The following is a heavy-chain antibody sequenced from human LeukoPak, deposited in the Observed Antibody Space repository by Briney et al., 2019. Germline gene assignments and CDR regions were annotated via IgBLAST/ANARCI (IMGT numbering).Heavy chain of an antibody. CDR3: AKQRGGYYSFDY. D-gene: IGHD3-22*01. CDR1: GFTFSSYA. Sequence: GGSLRLSCAASGFTFSSYAMSWVRQAPGKGLEWVSAISGSGGSTYYADSVKGRFTVSRDNSKNTLYLQMNSLRAEDTAVYYCAKQRGGYYSFDYWGQGTLVTVSS. J-gene: IGHJ4*02. CDR2: ISGSGGST. V-gene: IGHV3-23*01.